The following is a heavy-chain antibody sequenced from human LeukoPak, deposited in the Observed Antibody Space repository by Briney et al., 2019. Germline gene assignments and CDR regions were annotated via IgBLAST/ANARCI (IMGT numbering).Heavy chain of an antibody. CDR1: GYSFTSYW. V-gene: IGHV5-51*01. J-gene: IGHJ4*02. CDR3: ARHDTVTSTDC. Sequence: GESLKISFKGSGYSFTSYWIGWGRQMPGKGLEWMGIIYPGDSDARYSPSFQGQVTMSADKSISTVYLQWSSLKASDTATYYCARHDTVTSTDCWGQGTLVTVSS. CDR2: IYPGDSDA. D-gene: IGHD4-17*01.